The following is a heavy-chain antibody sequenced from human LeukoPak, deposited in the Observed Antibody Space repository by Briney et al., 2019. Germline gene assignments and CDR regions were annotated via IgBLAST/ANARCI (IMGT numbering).Heavy chain of an antibody. CDR3: AKSGSGSYYQDY. J-gene: IGHJ4*02. Sequence: SETLSLTCTVSGGSISSSSYYWDWIRQPPGKGLEWIGSIYYSGSTYYNPSLKSRVTISVDTSKNQFSLKLSSVTAADTAVYYCAKSGSGSYYQDYWGQGTLVTVSS. CDR2: IYYSGST. D-gene: IGHD3-10*01. V-gene: IGHV4-39*01. CDR1: GGSISSSSYY.